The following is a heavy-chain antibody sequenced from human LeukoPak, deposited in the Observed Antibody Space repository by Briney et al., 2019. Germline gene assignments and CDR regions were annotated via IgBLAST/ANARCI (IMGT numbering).Heavy chain of an antibody. Sequence: GASVKVSCKASGGAFSSYAISWVRQAPGQGLEWMGRIIPFFGTTIYAQKFQGRVTITTDESTSTAYMELSSLRSEDTAVYYCARALGYYYMDAWGKGTTVIVSS. CDR3: ARALGYYYMDA. V-gene: IGHV1-69*05. J-gene: IGHJ6*03. CDR2: IIPFFGTT. CDR1: GGAFSSYA.